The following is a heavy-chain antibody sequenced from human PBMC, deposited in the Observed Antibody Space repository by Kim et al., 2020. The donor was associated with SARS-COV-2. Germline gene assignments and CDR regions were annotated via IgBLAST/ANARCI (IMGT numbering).Heavy chain of an antibody. CDR1: GFTFSDYY. CDR2: ISSSSSYT. J-gene: IGHJ3*02. CDR3: ASSSNANAFDI. V-gene: IGHV3-11*03. Sequence: GGSLRLSCAASGFTFSDYYMSWIRQAPGKGLEWVSYISSSSSYTNYADSVKGRFTISRDNAKNSLYLQMNSLRAEDTAVYYCASSSNANAFDIWGQGTMVTVSS.